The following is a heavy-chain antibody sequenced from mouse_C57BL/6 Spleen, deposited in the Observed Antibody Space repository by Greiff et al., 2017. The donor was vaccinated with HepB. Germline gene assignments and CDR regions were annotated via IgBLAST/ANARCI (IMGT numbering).Heavy chain of an antibody. J-gene: IGHJ3*01. CDR2: IYPGSGNT. CDR3: AREGGTSWFAY. V-gene: IGHV1-66*01. D-gene: IGHD3-1*01. CDR1: GYSFTSYY. Sequence: QVQLQQSGPELVKPGASVKISCKASGYSFTSYYIHWVKQRPGQGLEWIGWIYPGSGNTKYNEKFKGKATLTADTSSSTAYMQLSSLTSEDSAVYYCAREGGTSWFAYWGQGTLVTVSA.